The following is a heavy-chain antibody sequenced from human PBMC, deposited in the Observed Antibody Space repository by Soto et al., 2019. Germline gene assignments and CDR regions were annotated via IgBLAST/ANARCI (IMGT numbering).Heavy chain of an antibody. V-gene: IGHV3-66*01. CDR1: GFTVSGTY. CDR2: MYSGGST. J-gene: IGHJ4*02. D-gene: IGHD3-16*02. Sequence: EVQLVESGGGLVQPGGSLRLPCAASGFTVSGTYMSWVRQAPGKGLEWVSVMYSGGSTYYADSVKGRFTISRDNSKNTLYLQMNSLRAEHTAVYYCATTMITFGGVIVRDYWGQGTLVTVSS. CDR3: ATTMITFGGVIVRDY.